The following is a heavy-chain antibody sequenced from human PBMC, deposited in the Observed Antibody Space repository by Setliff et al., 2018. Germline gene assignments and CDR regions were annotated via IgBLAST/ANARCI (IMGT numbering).Heavy chain of an antibody. D-gene: IGHD3-22*01. Sequence: SETLSLTCTVSGGSISSHYWSWIRQPPGKGLEWIGSIYYSGSTDYNPSLKSRVTISVDTSKNQFSLKLSSVTAADTAVYYCARDYYYDSSGPGHWFDPWGQGTLVTVSS. V-gene: IGHV4-59*11. CDR1: GGSISSHY. J-gene: IGHJ5*02. CDR2: IYYSGST. CDR3: ARDYYYDSSGPGHWFDP.